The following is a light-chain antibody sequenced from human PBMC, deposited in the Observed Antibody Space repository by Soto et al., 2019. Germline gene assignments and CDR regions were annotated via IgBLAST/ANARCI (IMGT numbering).Light chain of an antibody. CDR2: AAS. CDR1: QGISSY. J-gene: IGKJ5*01. Sequence: DIQMTHFPGNLSSSXCDGVTITXXASQGISSYLAWYQQKPGKAPKLLIYAASTLQSGVPSRFSGSGSGTEFTLTISSLQPEDFATYYCQQLNSYPITFGQGTRLENK. CDR3: QQLNSYPIT. V-gene: IGKV1-9*01.